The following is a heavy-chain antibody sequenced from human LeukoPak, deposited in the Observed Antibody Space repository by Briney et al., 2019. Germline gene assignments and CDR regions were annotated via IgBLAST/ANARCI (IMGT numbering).Heavy chain of an antibody. D-gene: IGHD4-11*01. CDR3: AKHLKRGQTVYYYYAMDV. CDR1: GFTFSNYA. Sequence: GGSLRLSCAASGFTFSNYAMSRVRQAPGKGLEWVSAISGSGDNTYYADSVKGRFTISRDNSKNTLYLQMNNLRAEDTAVYYCAKHLKRGQTVYYYYAMDVWGQGTTVTVSS. CDR2: ISGSGDNT. V-gene: IGHV3-23*01. J-gene: IGHJ6*02.